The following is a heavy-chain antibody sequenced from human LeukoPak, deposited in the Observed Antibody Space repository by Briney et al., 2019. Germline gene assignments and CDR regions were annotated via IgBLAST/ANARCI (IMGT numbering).Heavy chain of an antibody. V-gene: IGHV3-73*01. CDR3: TSPQPDSGATYFRR. D-gene: IGHD1-14*01. CDR1: GFTFSGST. J-gene: IGHJ1*01. Sequence: GGSLKLSCAASGFTFSGSTMHWVRQASGKGLEWIGRTRSKVSSYATAYAASVKGRFTISRDDAKNTAYLQMDSLKTEDTAVYYCTSPQPDSGATYFRRWGQGTPVTVSS. CDR2: TRSKVSSYAT.